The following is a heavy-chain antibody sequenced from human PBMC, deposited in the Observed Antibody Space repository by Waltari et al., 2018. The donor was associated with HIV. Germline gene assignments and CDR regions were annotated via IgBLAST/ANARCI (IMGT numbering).Heavy chain of an antibody. V-gene: IGHV1-2*06. D-gene: IGHD3-10*01. Sequence: QVQLVQSGAEVKKPGASVKVSCKASGYSFTDYHMHWVRQAPGQGLEWMGRINPNSGGTNYAQKFQGGVTMTRDTSISTAYMDLSSLRSDDTAVYFCATGRGVVNYWGQGTLVTVSS. CDR3: ATGRGVVNY. CDR1: GYSFTDYH. J-gene: IGHJ4*02. CDR2: INPNSGGT.